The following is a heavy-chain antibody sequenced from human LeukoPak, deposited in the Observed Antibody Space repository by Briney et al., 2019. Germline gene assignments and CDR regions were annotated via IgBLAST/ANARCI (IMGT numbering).Heavy chain of an antibody. J-gene: IGHJ3*02. CDR1: GGSFSGYY. D-gene: IGHD6-13*01. CDR3: TKYGLDTSSWYTVAGAFDI. Sequence: SETLSLTCAVYGGSFSGYYWSWIRQPPGKGLEWIGEINHSGSTNYNPSLKSRVTISVDTSKNQFSLKLSSVTAADTAVYFCTKYGLDTSSWYTVAGAFDIWGQGTMVTVSS. CDR2: INHSGST. V-gene: IGHV4-34*01.